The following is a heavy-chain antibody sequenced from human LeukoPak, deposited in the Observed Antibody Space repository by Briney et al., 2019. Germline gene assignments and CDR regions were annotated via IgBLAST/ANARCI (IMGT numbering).Heavy chain of an antibody. CDR3: AKTLDGFWPQFDF. V-gene: IGHV3-11*04. D-gene: IGHD5-24*01. CDR2: IGGSGATI. CDR1: GFTFSDYY. Sequence: GGSLRLSCAASGFTFSDYYMSWIRQAPGKGLEWVSYIGGSGATIYYADSVKGRFTISRDNSRNTVYLQMSSLRSDDTAIYYCAKTLDGFWPQFDFWGQGTLLTVSS. J-gene: IGHJ4*02.